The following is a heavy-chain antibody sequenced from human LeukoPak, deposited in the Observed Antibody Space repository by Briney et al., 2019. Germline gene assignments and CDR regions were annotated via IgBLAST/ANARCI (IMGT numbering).Heavy chain of an antibody. V-gene: IGHV3-21*03. Sequence: GGSLRLSCAAFGFTFSSYSMNWVRQAPGKGLEWVSSISSSSSYIYYADSVKGRFTISRDNAKNSLYLQMNSLRAEDTAVYYCAKVGATRGDDAFDIWGQGTLVTVSS. J-gene: IGHJ3*02. CDR3: AKVGATRGDDAFDI. D-gene: IGHD1-26*01. CDR1: GFTFSSYS. CDR2: ISSSSSYI.